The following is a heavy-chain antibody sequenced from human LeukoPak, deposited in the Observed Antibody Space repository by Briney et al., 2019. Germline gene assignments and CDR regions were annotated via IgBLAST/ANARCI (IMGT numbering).Heavy chain of an antibody. Sequence: GRSLRLSCAASGFTISSYAMHWVRQAPGKGLEWVAVISYDGSNKYYADSVKGRFTISRDNSKNTLYLQMNSLRAEDTAVYYCARARTGSSSIDYYYGMDVWGQGTTLTVSS. D-gene: IGHD6-6*01. CDR2: ISYDGSNK. V-gene: IGHV3-30-3*01. CDR3: ARARTGSSSIDYYYGMDV. J-gene: IGHJ6*02. CDR1: GFTISSYA.